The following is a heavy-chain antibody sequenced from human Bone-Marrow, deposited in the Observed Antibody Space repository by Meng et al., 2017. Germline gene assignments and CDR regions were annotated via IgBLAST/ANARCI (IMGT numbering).Heavy chain of an antibody. J-gene: IGHJ4*02. Sequence: QVQLVQSGAEVKKPGASVKVSCKASGYTFTSYGIRWVRQAPGQGLEWMGWISAYNGNTNYAQKLQGRVTMTTDTSTSTAYMELRSLRSDDTAVYYCARDPHYYDSSGYFPFDYWGQGTLVTVSS. V-gene: IGHV1-18*01. D-gene: IGHD3-22*01. CDR1: GYTFTSYG. CDR3: ARDPHYYDSSGYFPFDY. CDR2: ISAYNGNT.